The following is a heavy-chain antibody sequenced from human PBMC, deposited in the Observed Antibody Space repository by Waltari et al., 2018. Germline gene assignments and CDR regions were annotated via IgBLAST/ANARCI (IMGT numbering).Heavy chain of an antibody. V-gene: IGHV1-69*05. CDR3: ARGFRWLVLRGNGYFDL. CDR1: GGTFSSYA. D-gene: IGHD3-22*01. CDR2: IIPIFGTA. Sequence: QVQLVQSGAEVKKPGSSVKVSCKASGGTFSSYAISWVRQAPGQGREGMGGIIPIFGTANDAQKYQGRVTSTTDESTSKAYRELSSLRSEDTAVYYCARGFRWLVLRGNGYFDLWGRGTLVTVSS. J-gene: IGHJ2*01.